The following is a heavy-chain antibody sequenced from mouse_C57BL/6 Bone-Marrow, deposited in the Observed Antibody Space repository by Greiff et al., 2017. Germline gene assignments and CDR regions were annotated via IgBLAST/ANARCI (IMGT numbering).Heavy chain of an antibody. CDR2: ISSGGSYT. D-gene: IGHD2-4*01. V-gene: IGHV5-6*01. Sequence: DVQLVESGGDLVKPGGSLKLSCAASGFTFSSYGMSWVRQTPDKRLEWVATISSGGSYTYYPDSVKGRFTISRDNAKNTLYLQMSSLKSEDTAMYYCAIMITTFAYWGRGTLVTVSA. CDR1: GFTFSSYG. CDR3: AIMITTFAY. J-gene: IGHJ3*01.